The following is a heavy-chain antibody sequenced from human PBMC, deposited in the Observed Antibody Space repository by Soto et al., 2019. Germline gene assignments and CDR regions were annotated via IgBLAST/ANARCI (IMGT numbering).Heavy chain of an antibody. J-gene: IGHJ4*02. V-gene: IGHV1-3*01. Sequence: QVQLVQSGAEVKQPGASASVSCKASGYNFTTYVVHWLRQAPGQGPEWMGWIRVAHNSPRYAQRFQGRVTFSTDTSATTGYMELSDLTREDTATYYCAREPEDGVPGDFWGQGTLVDVTS. CDR2: IRVAHNSP. D-gene: IGHD2-8*01. CDR1: GYNFTTYV. CDR3: AREPEDGVPGDF.